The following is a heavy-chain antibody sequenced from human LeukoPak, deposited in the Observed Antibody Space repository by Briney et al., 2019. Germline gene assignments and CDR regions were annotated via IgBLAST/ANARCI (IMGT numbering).Heavy chain of an antibody. V-gene: IGHV4-39*01. CDR3: AGLLIAGTTGGSAFDV. J-gene: IGHJ3*01. Sequence: PSETLSLTCTVSGGSISSSSYYWGWIRQPPGKGLEWIGSIYYSGSTYYNPSLKSRVTISVDTTKNQFSLKLSSETATDTAVYYCAGLLIAGTTGGSAFDVRGQLIMVTVSS. CDR1: GGSISSSSYY. D-gene: IGHD1-7*01. CDR2: IYYSGST.